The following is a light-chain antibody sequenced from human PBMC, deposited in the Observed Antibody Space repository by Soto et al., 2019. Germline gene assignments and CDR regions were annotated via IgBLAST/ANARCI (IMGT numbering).Light chain of an antibody. V-gene: IGKV3-15*01. CDR3: HQYNNWWT. CDR1: QSVSSN. CDR2: AAS. Sequence: IVMTQSPVTLSVSPGERATLSCRASQSVSSNLAWYQQRPGQAPRLLIYAASTRATGVPARFSGSGSGTEFTLTISSLQSEDFAVYYCHQYNNWWTFGQGTKVEIK. J-gene: IGKJ1*01.